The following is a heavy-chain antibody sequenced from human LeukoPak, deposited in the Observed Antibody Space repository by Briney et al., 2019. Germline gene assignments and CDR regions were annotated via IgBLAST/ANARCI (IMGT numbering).Heavy chain of an antibody. Sequence: PSETLSLTCTVSGASISSSSYYWGWIRQPPGKGLEWFGSIYYSGSTYYNPSLKSRVTISVDTSKNQFSLKLSSVTAADTAVYYCASPHSSSWTQIDYWGQGTLVTVSS. D-gene: IGHD6-13*01. CDR1: GASISSSSYY. J-gene: IGHJ4*02. CDR3: ASPHSSSWTQIDY. V-gene: IGHV4-39*01. CDR2: IYYSGST.